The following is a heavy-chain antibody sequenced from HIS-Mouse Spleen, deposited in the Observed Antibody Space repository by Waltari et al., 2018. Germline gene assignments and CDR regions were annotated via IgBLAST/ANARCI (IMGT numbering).Heavy chain of an antibody. CDR3: ARGERITIFGVVITNWFDP. Sequence: STNYNPSLKSRVTISVDTSKNQFSLKLSSVTAADTAVYYCARGERITIFGVVITNWFDPWGQGTLVTVSS. D-gene: IGHD3-3*01. CDR2: ST. J-gene: IGHJ5*02. V-gene: IGHV4-59*09.